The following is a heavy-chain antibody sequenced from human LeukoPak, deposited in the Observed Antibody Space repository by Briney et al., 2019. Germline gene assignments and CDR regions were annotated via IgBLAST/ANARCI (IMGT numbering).Heavy chain of an antibody. V-gene: IGHV1-2*02. D-gene: IGHD3-10*01. CDR1: GYTFTGYY. Sequence: GASVKVSCKASGYTFTGYYMNWVRQAPGQGLEWMGWINPNSGATNYAQKFQGRVTMTRDTSISTTYMELSRLRSDDTAVYYCARDYGSGSYSSEFDYWGQGALVTVSS. CDR2: INPNSGAT. J-gene: IGHJ4*02. CDR3: ARDYGSGSYSSEFDY.